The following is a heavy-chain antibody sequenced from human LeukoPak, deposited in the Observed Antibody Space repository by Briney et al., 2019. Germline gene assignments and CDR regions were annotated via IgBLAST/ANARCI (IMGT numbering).Heavy chain of an antibody. D-gene: IGHD3-22*01. Sequence: GGSLRLSCAASGFTFSNYNMNWVRQAPGKGLDWVSAISDSGDNKQYADSVKGRFTISRDNSKNTLYLQMNNLRVEDTAVYYCAGWYDSNGYAWGQGTLVTVSS. V-gene: IGHV3-23*01. J-gene: IGHJ5*02. CDR3: AGWYDSNGYA. CDR1: GFTFSNYN. CDR2: ISDSGDNK.